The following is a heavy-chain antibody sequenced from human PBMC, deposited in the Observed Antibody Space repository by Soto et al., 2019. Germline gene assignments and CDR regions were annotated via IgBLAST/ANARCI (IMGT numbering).Heavy chain of an antibody. Sequence: SETLSLTCTVSGGSISSYYWSWIRQPPGKGLEWIGYIYYSGSTNYNPSLKSRVTISVDTSKNQFSLKLSSVTAADTAVYYCARRIDYCSSTSCHIVSDYWGQGTLVTVSS. D-gene: IGHD2-2*02. J-gene: IGHJ4*02. CDR1: GGSISSYY. CDR3: ARRIDYCSSTSCHIVSDY. CDR2: IYYSGST. V-gene: IGHV4-59*08.